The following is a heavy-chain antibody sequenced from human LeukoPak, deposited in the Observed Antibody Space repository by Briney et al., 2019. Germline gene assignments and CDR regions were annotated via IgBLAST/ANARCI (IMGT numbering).Heavy chain of an antibody. CDR1: GGSISSSY. Sequence: PSETLSLTCTVSGGSISSSYWSWIRQPAGKGLEWIGRIYTNGGINYNPSLKSRVTISFDKSQNRLSLRLSSVTAADTAVYYCAKTRSSPSWFDPWGQGTLVTVSS. CDR2: IYTNGGI. CDR3: AKTRSSPSWFDP. J-gene: IGHJ5*02. V-gene: IGHV4-4*07.